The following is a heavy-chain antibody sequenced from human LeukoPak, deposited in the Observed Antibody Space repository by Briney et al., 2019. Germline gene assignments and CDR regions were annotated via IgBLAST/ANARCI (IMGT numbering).Heavy chain of an antibody. J-gene: IGHJ4*02. Sequence: SVKVSCKASGGTFSSYSITWVRQAPGQGLEWMGRIIPIFDTANYAQKFQGRVTITADKSTSTAYMELSSLRFEDTAVYYCARDPPPGIAVAGGYWGQGTLVTVSS. CDR3: ARDPPPGIAVAGGY. D-gene: IGHD6-19*01. CDR1: GGTFSSYS. V-gene: IGHV1-69*06. CDR2: IIPIFDTA.